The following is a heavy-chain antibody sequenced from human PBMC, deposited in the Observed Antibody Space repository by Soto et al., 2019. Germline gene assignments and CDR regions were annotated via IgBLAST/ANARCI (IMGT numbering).Heavy chain of an antibody. CDR1: GGSITSYY. V-gene: IGHV4-59*01. CDR2: IYSSGST. CDR3: ARGLTGSPIPGEY. Sequence: PSETLSLTCTVSGGSITSYYWSWFRQPPGKGLEWIGSIYSSGSTNYNPPLKSRVTLSVDTSKNQFSLRLRYVTAADTAVYYCARGLTGSPIPGEYWGQGTLVTVSS. J-gene: IGHJ4*02. D-gene: IGHD3-16*01.